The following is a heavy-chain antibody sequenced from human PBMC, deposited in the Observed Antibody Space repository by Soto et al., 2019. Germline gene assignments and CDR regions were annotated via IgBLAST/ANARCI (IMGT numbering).Heavy chain of an antibody. CDR3: ARVFLGITMIVVVITLGGFDY. Sequence: PSETLSLTCTVSGGSVSSGSYYWSCIRQPPGKGLEWIGYIYYSGSTNYNPSLKSRVTISVDTSKNQFSLKLSSVTAADTAVYYCARVFLGITMIVVVITLGGFDYWGQGTLVTVSS. J-gene: IGHJ4*02. D-gene: IGHD3-22*01. V-gene: IGHV4-61*01. CDR2: IYYSGST. CDR1: GGSVSSGSYY.